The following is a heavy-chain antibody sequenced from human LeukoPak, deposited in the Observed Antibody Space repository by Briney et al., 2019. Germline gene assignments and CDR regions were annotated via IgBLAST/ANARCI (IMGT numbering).Heavy chain of an antibody. Sequence: SETLSLTCTVSGGSISSYYRSWIRQPAGKGLEWIGRIYTSGSTNYNPSLKSRVPMSGDTSKTQFSLKLSSVTAADTAVYYGARSIRGYFDYWGQGTLVTVSS. CDR2: IYTSGST. V-gene: IGHV4-4*07. CDR1: GGSISSYY. J-gene: IGHJ4*02. D-gene: IGHD3-10*01. CDR3: ARSIRGYFDY.